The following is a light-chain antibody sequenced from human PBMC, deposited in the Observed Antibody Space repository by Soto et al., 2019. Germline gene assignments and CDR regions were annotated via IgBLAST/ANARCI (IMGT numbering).Light chain of an antibody. Sequence: QSALTQPPSASGSPGQSVAISCTGTSSDVGGYNYVSWYQQHPGKAPKLMIYEVNKRPSGVPDRFSGSKSGNTASLTVSGLQAEDESDYYCSSFAGSGTLVVFGGGTKLTVL. CDR3: SSFAGSGTLVV. CDR2: EVN. V-gene: IGLV2-8*01. CDR1: SSDVGGYNY. J-gene: IGLJ2*01.